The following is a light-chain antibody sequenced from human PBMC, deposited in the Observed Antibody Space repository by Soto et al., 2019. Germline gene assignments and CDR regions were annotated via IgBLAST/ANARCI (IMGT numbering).Light chain of an antibody. J-gene: IGLJ3*02. CDR3: TSFTTTNNWV. V-gene: IGLV2-14*01. CDR2: EVS. Sequence: QSALTQPASVSGSPGQSITISCTGTSCDIGVYNYVSWYQQHPGKAPKLVICEVSNRPSGVSSRFSGSKSGNTASLTISGLGAEDEADYYCTSFTTTNNWVFGGGTKLTVL. CDR1: SCDIGVYNY.